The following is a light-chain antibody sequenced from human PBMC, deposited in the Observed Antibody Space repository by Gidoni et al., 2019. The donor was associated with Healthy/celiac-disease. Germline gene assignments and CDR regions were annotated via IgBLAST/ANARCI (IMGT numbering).Light chain of an antibody. CDR3: QQRSNWL. V-gene: IGKV3-11*01. J-gene: IGKJ3*01. CDR2: DAS. CDR1: QSVSSY. Sequence: EIVLTQSPATLSLSPGERATLSCKTSQSVSSYLAWYQQNPGQAPRPLIYDASNRATAIPASFSGSGSGTDFTLTISSLEPEVFAVYYCQQRSNWLFGPGTKVDIK.